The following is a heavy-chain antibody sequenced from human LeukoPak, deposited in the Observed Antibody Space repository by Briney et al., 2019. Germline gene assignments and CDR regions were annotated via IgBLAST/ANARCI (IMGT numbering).Heavy chain of an antibody. CDR1: GFTFSSYS. Sequence: GRSLRLSCAASGFTFSSYSMNWVRQAPGKGLEWVSSISSSSSYIYYADSVKGRFTISRDNAKNSLYLQMNSLRAEDTAVYYCAGDRDGYNPFDYWGQGTLVTVSS. V-gene: IGHV3-21*01. J-gene: IGHJ4*02. D-gene: IGHD5-24*01. CDR2: ISSSSSYI. CDR3: AGDRDGYNPFDY.